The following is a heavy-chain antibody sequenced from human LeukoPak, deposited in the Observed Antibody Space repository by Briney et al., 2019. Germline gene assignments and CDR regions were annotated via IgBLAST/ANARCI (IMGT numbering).Heavy chain of an antibody. D-gene: IGHD1-7*01. V-gene: IGHV3-48*02. CDR2: ISRSSNTI. CDR1: GFSFSTYS. Sequence: GGSLRLSCAASGFSFSTYSMNWVRQAPGKGLEWVSYISRSSNTIYYADSVKGRFTISRDNAKNSLYLQMNSLRDEDTAVYYCARDRAPKDWNYVFAYWGQGTLVTVSS. CDR3: ARDRAPKDWNYVFAY. J-gene: IGHJ4*02.